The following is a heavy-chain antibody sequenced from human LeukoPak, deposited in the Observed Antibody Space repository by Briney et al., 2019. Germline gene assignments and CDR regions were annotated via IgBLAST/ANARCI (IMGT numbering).Heavy chain of an antibody. Sequence: PSETLSLTCTVSGYPISSGYFWGWIRQPPVKGLEFIASIFHSGYTYYDASLKSRVTISVDTSKNQFSLRLSSVTAADTAVYYCAREESGISIFGVVIFWGQGTLVTVSS. J-gene: IGHJ4*02. CDR2: IFHSGYT. V-gene: IGHV4-38-2*02. CDR3: AREESGISIFGVVIF. CDR1: GYPISSGYF. D-gene: IGHD3-3*01.